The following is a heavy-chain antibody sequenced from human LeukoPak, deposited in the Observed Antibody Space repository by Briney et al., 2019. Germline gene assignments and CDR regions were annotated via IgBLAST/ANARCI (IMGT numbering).Heavy chain of an antibody. CDR1: GYTFTSYG. CDR2: ISAYNGNT. J-gene: IGHJ4*02. V-gene: IGHV1-18*01. CDR3: ARKGGYCSSTSCFPSRSRYFDY. D-gene: IGHD2-2*01. Sequence: GASVKVSCKASGYTFTSYGISWVRQAPGQGLEWMGWISAYNGNTNYAQKLQGRVTMTTDTSTSTAYMELRSLRSDDTAVYYCARKGGYCSSTSCFPSRSRYFDYWGQGTLVTVSS.